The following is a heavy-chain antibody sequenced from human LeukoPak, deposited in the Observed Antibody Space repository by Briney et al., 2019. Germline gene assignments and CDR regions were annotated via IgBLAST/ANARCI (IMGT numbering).Heavy chain of an antibody. J-gene: IGHJ4*02. D-gene: IGHD3-22*01. CDR1: GFTFSSYS. V-gene: IGHV3-21*04. Sequence: GGSLRLSCAASGFTFSSYSMNWVRQAPGKGLEWVSSISSSSSYIYYADSVKGRFTISRDNAKNSLYLQMNSLRAEDTAVYYCARDRMYHYDSSGYSYWGQGTLVTVSS. CDR3: ARDRMYHYDSSGYSY. CDR2: ISSSSSYI.